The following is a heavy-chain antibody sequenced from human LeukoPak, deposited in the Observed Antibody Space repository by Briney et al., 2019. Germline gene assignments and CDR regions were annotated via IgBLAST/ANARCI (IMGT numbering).Heavy chain of an antibody. CDR3: ARVGYGGYGVLDY. CDR1: GFPFSSYA. D-gene: IGHD5-12*01. V-gene: IGHV3-23*01. Sequence: GESLRLSCAASGFPFSSYAMSWVRQAPGKGLEWVSTISNSDDSTYYADSVKGRFTISRDNSENTLFLRMNSLRAEDTAVYYCARVGYGGYGVLDYWGQGTLVTISS. J-gene: IGHJ4*02. CDR2: ISNSDDST.